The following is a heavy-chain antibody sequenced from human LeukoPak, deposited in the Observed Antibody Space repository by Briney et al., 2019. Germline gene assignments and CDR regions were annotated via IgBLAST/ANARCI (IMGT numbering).Heavy chain of an antibody. J-gene: IGHJ3*02. D-gene: IGHD6-19*01. V-gene: IGHV5-51*01. CDR2: IYPGDSDT. CDR1: GYSFTSYW. CDR3: ARTPYSSGWYAAFDI. Sequence: GQSLKISCKGSGYSFTSYWIGWVRQMPGKCLEWMGIIYPGDSDTRYSPSFQGQVTISADKSISTAYLQWSSLKASDTAMYYCARTPYSSGWYAAFDIWGQGTMVTVSS.